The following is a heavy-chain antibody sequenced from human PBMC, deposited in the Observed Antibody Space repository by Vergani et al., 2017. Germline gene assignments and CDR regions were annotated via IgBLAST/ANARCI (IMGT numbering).Heavy chain of an antibody. CDR1: GYRFRSSG. Sequence: QGQLVQSGGEVKEPGASVKVACKASGYRFRSSGINWMRQAPGQGLEWLGWISGYNGDTNYAEKFKGRVIMTRDTSTDTVYMELRGLRFDDTAVYYCARWFDSGGWNYYQSMDVWGQGTTVNVSS. J-gene: IGHJ6*02. CDR3: ARWFDSGGWNYYQSMDV. CDR2: ISGYNGDT. V-gene: IGHV1-18*01. D-gene: IGHD3-22*01.